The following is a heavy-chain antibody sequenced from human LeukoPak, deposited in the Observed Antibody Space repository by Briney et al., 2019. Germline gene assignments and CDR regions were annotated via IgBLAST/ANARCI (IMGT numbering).Heavy chain of an antibody. CDR1: GASISSSRYY. J-gene: IGHJ4*02. CDR2: IYYSGIT. CDR3: ARDGKYSSTWYPSSFDY. V-gene: IGHV4-39*07. D-gene: IGHD6-13*01. Sequence: PSETLSLTCTVSGASISSSRYYWGWIRQPPGKGLEWIGSIYYSGITYYNPSLKSRVTISVDTSKNQFSLKLTSVTAADTAVYYCARDGKYSSTWYPSSFDYWGQGTLVTVSS.